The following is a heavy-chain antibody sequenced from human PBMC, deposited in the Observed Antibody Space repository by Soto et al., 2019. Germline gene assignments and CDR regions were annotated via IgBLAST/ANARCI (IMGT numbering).Heavy chain of an antibody. CDR3: AIALIASVSSGMGV. CDR1: GFTFSNYA. J-gene: IGHJ6*02. V-gene: IGHV3-23*01. CDR2: ISGSGDTT. D-gene: IGHD3-10*01. Sequence: PGGSLRLSCAASGFTFSNYAMSWVRQAPGKGLEWVSGISGSGDTTNYAHYVKGRFTVSRDSSKNTLYLQMNSLRAEDTAIYYCAIALIASVSSGMGVWGPGITVTVSS.